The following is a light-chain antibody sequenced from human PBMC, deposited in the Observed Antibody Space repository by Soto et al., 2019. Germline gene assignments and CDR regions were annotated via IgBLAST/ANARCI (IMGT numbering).Light chain of an antibody. CDR1: SSDVGDYNY. V-gene: IGLV2-14*03. CDR2: DVT. Sequence: QSALAQPASVSGSPGQSITISCTGTSSDVGDYNYVSWYHHHHPGKAPELILYDVTDRPSGVSTRFSGSKSGNTASLTISGLQAEDDGDYYCSSYTTIKTVIFGGGTKLTVL. CDR3: SSYTTIKTVI. J-gene: IGLJ2*01.